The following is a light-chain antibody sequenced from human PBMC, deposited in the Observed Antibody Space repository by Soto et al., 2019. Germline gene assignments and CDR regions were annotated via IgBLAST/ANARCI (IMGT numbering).Light chain of an antibody. CDR3: MQALQTPQYT. CDR1: QSLLHSNGYNS. Sequence: DLVMTQSPLSLPVTPGEPASISCRSSQSLLHSNGYNSLDWYLQKPGQSPQLLIYLGSNRASGVPDRFSGSGSGTDFTLKISRVEAEDVGVYYCMQALQTPQYTFGQGTKLEIK. V-gene: IGKV2-28*01. CDR2: LGS. J-gene: IGKJ2*01.